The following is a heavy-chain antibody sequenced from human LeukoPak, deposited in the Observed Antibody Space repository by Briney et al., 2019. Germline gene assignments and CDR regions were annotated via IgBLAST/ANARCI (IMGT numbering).Heavy chain of an antibody. CDR2: ISGSGGST. D-gene: IGHD3-10*01. J-gene: IGHJ4*02. Sequence: GGSLRLSCAASGFTFSSYGMSWVRQAPGKGLEWVSAISGSGGSTYYADSVKGRFTISRDNSKNTLYLQMNSLRAEDTAVYYCAKRYGSGSHFDYWGQGTLVTVSS. CDR3: AKRYGSGSHFDY. CDR1: GFTFSSYG. V-gene: IGHV3-23*01.